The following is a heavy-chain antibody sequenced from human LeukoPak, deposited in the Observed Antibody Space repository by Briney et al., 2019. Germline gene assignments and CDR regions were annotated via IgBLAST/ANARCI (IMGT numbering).Heavy chain of an antibody. CDR3: ARTYYYGSGSYYRIPNYYYYGMDV. J-gene: IGHJ6*02. CDR1: GGSISSYY. D-gene: IGHD3-10*01. Sequence: SETLSLTCTVSGGSISSYYWSWVRQPPGKGLEWIGYIYYSGSTNYNPSLKSRVTISVDTSKNQFSLKLSSVTAADTAVYYCARTYYYGSGSYYRIPNYYYYGMDVWGQGTTVTVSS. CDR2: IYYSGST. V-gene: IGHV4-59*08.